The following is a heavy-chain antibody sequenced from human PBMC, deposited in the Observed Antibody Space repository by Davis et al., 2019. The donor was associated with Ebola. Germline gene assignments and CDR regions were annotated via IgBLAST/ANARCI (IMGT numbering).Heavy chain of an antibody. J-gene: IGHJ5*02. D-gene: IGHD2-15*01. CDR2: TYYRSKWYN. CDR1: GDSVSSNSAA. V-gene: IGHV6-1*01. Sequence: HSQTLSLTCAISGDSVSSNSAAWNWIRQSPSRGLEWLGRTYYRSKWYNDYAVSVKSRITINPDTSKNQFSLQLNSVTPEDTAVYYCARGVVVVAATINWFDPWGQGTLVTVSS. CDR3: ARGVVVVAATINWFDP.